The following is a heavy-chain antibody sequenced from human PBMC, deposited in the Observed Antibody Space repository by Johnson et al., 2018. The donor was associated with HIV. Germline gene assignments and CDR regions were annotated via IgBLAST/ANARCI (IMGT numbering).Heavy chain of an antibody. V-gene: IGHV3-30*03. Sequence: VQLVESGGGVVQPGRSLRLSCAASGFTFSTYGMHWVRQAPGKGLEWVAVISYDGSNKYYADSVKGRFTISRDNSKNTLHLQMNSLRVADTAVYYCARPGIVVLSAGVFDIWGPGTMVTVSS. CDR2: ISYDGSNK. J-gene: IGHJ3*02. D-gene: IGHD2-21*01. CDR3: ARPGIVVLSAGVFDI. CDR1: GFTFSTYG.